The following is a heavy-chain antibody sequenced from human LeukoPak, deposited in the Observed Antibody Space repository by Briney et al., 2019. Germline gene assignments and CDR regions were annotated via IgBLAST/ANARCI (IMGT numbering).Heavy chain of an antibody. D-gene: IGHD1-1*01. CDR3: AKGGYNWNDAIFDY. CDR1: GFTFDDYA. J-gene: IGHJ4*02. CDR2: ISWNSGSI. V-gene: IGHV3-9*01. Sequence: GGSLRLSCAASGFTFDDYAMHWVRPAQGKGLERVSGISWNSGSIGYADSVKGRFTISRDNAKNSLYLQMNSLRAEDTALYYCAKGGYNWNDAIFDYWGQGTLVTVSS.